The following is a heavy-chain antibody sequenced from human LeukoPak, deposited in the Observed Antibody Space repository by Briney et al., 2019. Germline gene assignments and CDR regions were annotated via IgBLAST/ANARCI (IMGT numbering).Heavy chain of an antibody. V-gene: IGHV1-69*13. J-gene: IGHJ5*02. CDR2: IIPIFGTA. Sequence: SVKVSCKASGGTFSSYAISWVRQAPGQGLEWMGGIIPIFGTANYAQKFQGRVTITADESTSTAYMELSSLRSEDTAVYYCARGATMVRGVTPFDPWGQGTQVTVSS. CDR3: ARGATMVRGVTPFDP. D-gene: IGHD3-10*01. CDR1: GGTFSSYA.